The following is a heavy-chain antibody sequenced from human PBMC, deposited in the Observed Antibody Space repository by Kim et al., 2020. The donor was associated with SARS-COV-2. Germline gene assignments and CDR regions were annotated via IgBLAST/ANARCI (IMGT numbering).Heavy chain of an antibody. V-gene: IGHV4-34*01. D-gene: IGHD3-10*01. CDR3: ARGKERAYYYGSGSPRAYYMDV. CDR1: GGSFSGYY. Sequence: SETLSLTCAVYGGSFSGYYWSWIRQPPGKGLEWIGEINHSGSTNYNPSLKSRVTISVDTSKNQFSLKLSSVTAADTAVYYCARGKERAYYYGSGSPRAYYMDVWGKGTTVTVSS. CDR2: INHSGST. J-gene: IGHJ6*03.